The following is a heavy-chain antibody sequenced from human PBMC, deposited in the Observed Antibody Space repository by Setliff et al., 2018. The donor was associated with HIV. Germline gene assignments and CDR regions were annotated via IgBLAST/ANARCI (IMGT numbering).Heavy chain of an antibody. CDR3: ARVGYHGSGRYSFDY. CDR2: IHTSGST. Sequence: LSLTCTVSGGSVTSGGHYWSWIRQPAGKGLEWIGHIHTSGSTKYNPSLKSRVTISADTSKNQFSLNLSSVTAAETAVYYCARVGYHGSGRYSFDYWGQGTLVTVSS. V-gene: IGHV4-61*09. CDR1: GGSVTSGGHY. D-gene: IGHD3-10*01. J-gene: IGHJ4*02.